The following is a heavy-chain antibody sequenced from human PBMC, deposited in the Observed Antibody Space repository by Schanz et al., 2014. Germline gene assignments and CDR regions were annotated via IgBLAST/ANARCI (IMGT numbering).Heavy chain of an antibody. V-gene: IGHV3-11*05. CDR1: GFSFSDYY. J-gene: IGHJ4*02. CDR3: ARETGWAREHSGAWDY. CDR2: ISVSSSYT. D-gene: IGHD2-15*01. Sequence: QVQLVESGGGLVQPGGSLRLSCAASGFSFSDYYMSWIRQAPGKGLEWVSYISVSSSYTDYADSVKGRFTISRDRAKNTLYLQMNSLRAEDTAVYYCARETGWAREHSGAWDYWGQGTLVTVSS.